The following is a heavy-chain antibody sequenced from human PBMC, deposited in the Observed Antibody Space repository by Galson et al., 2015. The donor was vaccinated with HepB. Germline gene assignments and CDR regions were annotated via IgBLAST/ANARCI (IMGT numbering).Heavy chain of an antibody. V-gene: IGHV5-10-1*01. CDR1: GYSFTSYW. Sequence: QSGAEVKKPGESLRISCKGSGYSFTSYWISWVRQMPGKGLEWMGRIDPSDSYTNYSPSFQGHVTISADKSISTAYLQWSSLKASDTAMYYCARLNGYSSGWYRFIMDYWGQGTLVTVSS. J-gene: IGHJ4*02. CDR2: IDPSDSYT. CDR3: ARLNGYSSGWYRFIMDY. D-gene: IGHD6-19*01.